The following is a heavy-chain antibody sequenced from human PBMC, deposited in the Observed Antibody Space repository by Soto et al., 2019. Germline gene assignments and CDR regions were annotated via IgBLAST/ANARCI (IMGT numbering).Heavy chain of an antibody. J-gene: IGHJ4*02. CDR1: GFTFKNAW. V-gene: IGHV3-15*01. CDR3: TTGTTVAKYYFDF. Sequence: EGQLVESGGGLVESGETLRLSCAASGFTFKNAWMSWVRQAPGKGLEWVGRIKSWSDGGTTDYGAPVKGRFSISRDDAKNTLSLQMNSLRTEDTAVYYCTTGTTVAKYYFDFWGQGTLVTVSS. CDR2: IKSWSDGGTT. D-gene: IGHD1-1*01.